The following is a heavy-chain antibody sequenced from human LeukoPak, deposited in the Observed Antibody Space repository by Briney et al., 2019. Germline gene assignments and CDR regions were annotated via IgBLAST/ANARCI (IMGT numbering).Heavy chain of an antibody. V-gene: IGHV3-7*01. CDR3: ARDWMATITGYYYYGMDV. D-gene: IGHD5-24*01. Sequence: GGSLRLSCAASGFTFSSYWMSWVRQAPGKGLEWVANIKQDGSEKYYVDSVKGRFTISRDNAKNSLYLQMNSLRAEDTAVYYCARDWMATITGYYYYGMDVWSQGTTVTVSS. J-gene: IGHJ6*02. CDR2: IKQDGSEK. CDR1: GFTFSSYW.